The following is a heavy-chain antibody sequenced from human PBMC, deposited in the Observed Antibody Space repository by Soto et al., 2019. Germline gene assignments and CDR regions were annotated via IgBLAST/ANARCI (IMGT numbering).Heavy chain of an antibody. CDR1: GGSFSGYY. CDR3: AREAVVTMVRGVMGTNWFDP. J-gene: IGHJ5*02. D-gene: IGHD3-10*01. Sequence: SETLSLTCAVYGGSFSGYYWSWIRHPPGKGLEWIGEINHSGSTNYNPSLKSRVTISVDTSKNQFSLKLSSVTAADTAVYYCAREAVVTMVRGVMGTNWFDPWGQGTLLTVSS. V-gene: IGHV4-34*01. CDR2: INHSGST.